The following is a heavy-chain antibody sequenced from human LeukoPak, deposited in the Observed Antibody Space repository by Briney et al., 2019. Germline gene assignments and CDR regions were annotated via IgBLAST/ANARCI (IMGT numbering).Heavy chain of an antibody. D-gene: IGHD5-24*01. CDR3: ARGRESGWLQSYYFDY. CDR1: GGSFSGYY. CDR2: INHSGST. V-gene: IGHV4-34*01. J-gene: IGHJ4*02. Sequence: SETLSLTCAVYGGSFSGYYWSWIRQPPGKGLEWIGEINHSGSTNYNPSLKSRVTISVDTSKNQFSLKLSSVTAADTAVYYCARGRESGWLQSYYFDYWGQGTLVTVSS.